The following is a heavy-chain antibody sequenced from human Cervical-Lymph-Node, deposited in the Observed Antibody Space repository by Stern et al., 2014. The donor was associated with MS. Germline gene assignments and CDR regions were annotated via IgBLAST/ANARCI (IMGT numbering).Heavy chain of an antibody. J-gene: IGHJ4*02. Sequence: VQLVESGAEVKKPGSSVKVSCKSSGGTFSTYALTRLRQATGKGREWRGGFIPIFATPNYARKFQGRVTITADGSTSTAYMELSGLRSEDTAVYYCARGGSYSSTWYFDYWGQGTLVTFSS. CDR1: GGTFSTYA. CDR3: ARGGSYSSTWYFDY. V-gene: IGHV1-69*01. D-gene: IGHD6-13*01. CDR2: FIPIFATP.